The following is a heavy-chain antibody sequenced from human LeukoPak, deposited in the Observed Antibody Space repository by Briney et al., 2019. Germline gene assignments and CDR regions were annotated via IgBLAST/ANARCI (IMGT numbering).Heavy chain of an antibody. D-gene: IGHD2-8*02. V-gene: IGHV3-7*03. Sequence: PGGSLRLSCVASGFTFNKYWMNWVRQAPGQGLEWVATMRHDGVAKDHVDSVKGRFTISRDNAKNSLYLQMNNLRAEDTAVYYCVRDNGWWRLDLWGQGIQVTVSS. CDR1: GFTFNKYW. CDR3: VRDNGWWRLDL. J-gene: IGHJ4*02. CDR2: MRHDGVAK.